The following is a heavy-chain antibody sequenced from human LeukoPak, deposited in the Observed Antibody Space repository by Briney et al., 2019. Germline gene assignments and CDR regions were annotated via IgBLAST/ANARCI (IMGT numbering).Heavy chain of an antibody. Sequence: GGSLRLSCAASRFTFSSYWMHWVRQAPGKGLVWVSRINTDGSSTSYADSVKGRFTISRDNAKNSLYLQMNSLRAEDTAVYYCARGGYSSSWYEDAFDIWGQGTMVTVSS. V-gene: IGHV3-74*01. CDR1: RFTFSSYW. CDR2: INTDGSST. J-gene: IGHJ3*02. CDR3: ARGGYSSSWYEDAFDI. D-gene: IGHD6-13*01.